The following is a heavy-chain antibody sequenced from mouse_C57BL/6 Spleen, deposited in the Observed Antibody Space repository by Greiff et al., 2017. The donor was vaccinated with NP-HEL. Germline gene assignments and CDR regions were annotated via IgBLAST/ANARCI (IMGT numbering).Heavy chain of an antibody. Sequence: QVQLQQSGAELVKPGASVKISCKASGYAFSSYWMNWVKQRPGKGLEWIGQIYPGDGDTNYNGKFKGKATLTADKSSSTAYMQLSSLTSEDSAVYFCARPDSSGPWFAYWGQGTLVTVSA. CDR3: ARPDSSGPWFAY. J-gene: IGHJ3*01. D-gene: IGHD3-2*02. CDR1: GYAFSSYW. CDR2: IYPGDGDT. V-gene: IGHV1-80*01.